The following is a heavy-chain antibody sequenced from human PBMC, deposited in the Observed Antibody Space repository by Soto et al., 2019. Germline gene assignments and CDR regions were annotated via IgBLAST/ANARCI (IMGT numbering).Heavy chain of an antibody. V-gene: IGHV1-46*03. D-gene: IGHD2-2*01. CDR1: GYTFTCYY. CDR3: ARVDIVVVPAAMPARDVWGYFQH. J-gene: IGHJ1*01. CDR2: INPSGGST. Sequence: ASVKVSCKASGYTFTCYYMHWVRQAPGQGLEWMGIINPSGGSTSYAQKFQGRVTMTRDTSTSTVYMELSSLRSEDTAVYYCARVDIVVVPAAMPARDVWGYFQHWGQGTLVTVSS.